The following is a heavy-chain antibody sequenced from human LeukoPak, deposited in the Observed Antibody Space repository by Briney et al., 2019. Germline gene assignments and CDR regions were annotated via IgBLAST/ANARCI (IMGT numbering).Heavy chain of an antibody. D-gene: IGHD6-13*01. CDR3: ARDDIAAAGTTLDY. CDR2: IIPIFGTA. Sequence: GASVKVSCKASGGTFSSYAISWVRQAPGQGLEWMGGIIPIFGTANYAQKFQGRVTITTDESTSTAYMELSSLRSEDTAVYYCARDDIAAAGTTLDYWGQGTLVTVSS. V-gene: IGHV1-69*05. J-gene: IGHJ4*02. CDR1: GGTFSSYA.